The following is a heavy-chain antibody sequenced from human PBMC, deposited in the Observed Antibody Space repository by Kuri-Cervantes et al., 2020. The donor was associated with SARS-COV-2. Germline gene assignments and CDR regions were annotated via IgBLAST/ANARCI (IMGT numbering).Heavy chain of an antibody. CDR1: GFTFSSYS. D-gene: IGHD3-3*01. CDR3: ARVEGISLDY. CDR2: ISSSSSTI. Sequence: GGSLRLSCAASGFTFSSYSMNWVRQAPGKGLEWVSYISSSSSTIYYADSVKGRFTNSRDNAKNSLYLQMNSLRAEDTAVYYCARVEGISLDYWGQGTLVTVSS. J-gene: IGHJ4*02. V-gene: IGHV3-48*01.